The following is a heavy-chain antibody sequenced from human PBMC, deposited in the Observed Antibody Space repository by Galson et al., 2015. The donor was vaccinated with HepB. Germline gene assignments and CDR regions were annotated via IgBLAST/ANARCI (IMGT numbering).Heavy chain of an antibody. Sequence: TLSPTCSVSGDSINNGAFSWSWIRQDPGKALAWIGNIIYSGNTCYNPSLESRVKMSIDTSKNQFYLKLTSVTAADAAVYYCARERISYGSIGLDYWGQGILVTVSS. V-gene: IGHV4-31*03. CDR2: IIYSGNT. D-gene: IGHD5-18*01. CDR1: GDSINNGAFS. J-gene: IGHJ4*02. CDR3: ARERISYGSIGLDY.